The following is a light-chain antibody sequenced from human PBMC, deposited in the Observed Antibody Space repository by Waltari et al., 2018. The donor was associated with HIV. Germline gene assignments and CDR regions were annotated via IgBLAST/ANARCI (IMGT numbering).Light chain of an antibody. CDR3: QQYGTSPYT. Sequence: DNVLTQSPGTLSLSPGERAPLPCRASRSVSSNYLTWYQQRPGRAPRLLIYAASTRATAIPDRFSGSGSGTDFTLTISRLEPEDFAVYYCQQYGTSPYTFGQGTKVEI. CDR2: AAS. CDR1: RSVSSNY. J-gene: IGKJ2*01. V-gene: IGKV3-20*01.